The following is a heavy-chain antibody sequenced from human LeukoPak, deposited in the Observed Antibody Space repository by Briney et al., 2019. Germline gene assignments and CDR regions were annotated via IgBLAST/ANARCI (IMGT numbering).Heavy chain of an antibody. CDR3: VRESVRDYYFDF. V-gene: IGHV3-49*04. J-gene: IGHJ4*02. Sequence: PGGSLRLSCSGSGFRFGGYALSWVRQAPGQGLEWVGFIRSKALYGTSEYVASVEGRFAISRDDSNNIVYLQMNSLKTEDTAVYFCVRESVRDYYFDFWGQGTLVTVSS. D-gene: IGHD3-10*02. CDR2: IRSKALYGTS. CDR1: GFRFGGYA.